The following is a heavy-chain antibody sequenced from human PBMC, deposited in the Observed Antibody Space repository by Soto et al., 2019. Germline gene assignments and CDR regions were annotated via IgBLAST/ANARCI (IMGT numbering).Heavy chain of an antibody. V-gene: IGHV3-33*01. Sequence: GGSLRLSCAASGFTFSSYGMHWVRQAPGKGLEWVAVIWYDGSNKYYADSVKGRFTISRDNSKNTLYLQMNSLRAEDTAVYYCARDSSQFPLRIAVAPATGWSGGMDVWGQGTTVTVSS. CDR1: GFTFSSYG. CDR2: IWYDGSNK. D-gene: IGHD6-19*01. CDR3: ARDSSQFPLRIAVAPATGWSGGMDV. J-gene: IGHJ6*02.